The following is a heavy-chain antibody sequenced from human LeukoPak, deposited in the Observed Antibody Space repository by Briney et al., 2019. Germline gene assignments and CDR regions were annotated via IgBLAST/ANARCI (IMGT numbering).Heavy chain of an antibody. CDR3: ARVFTYYSYGMDV. CDR2: ISGGADTT. Sequence: GGSLRLSCAASGFSFSSYAMTWVRQAPGEGLEWVSAISGGADTTYYADSVKGRFTISRDNSKNTLYMQMNSLRAEDTAVYYCARVFTYYSYGMDVWGQRTTVTVSS. CDR1: GFSFSSYA. V-gene: IGHV3-23*01. J-gene: IGHJ6*02.